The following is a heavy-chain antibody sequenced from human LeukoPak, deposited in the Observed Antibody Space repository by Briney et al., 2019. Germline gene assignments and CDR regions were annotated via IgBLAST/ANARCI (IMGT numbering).Heavy chain of an antibody. D-gene: IGHD6-19*01. CDR2: ISRSSDRM. Sequence: PGGSLKLSCAASGFTFSSYAMNWVPQAPGKGLEWVSGISRSSDRMYYADSVKGRFTISRDNSKNTLYLQMNSLRAEDTAVYYCAKDLVSSGWASSLFDPWGQGTLVTVSS. J-gene: IGHJ5*02. V-gene: IGHV3-23*01. CDR1: GFTFSSYA. CDR3: AKDLVSSGWASSLFDP.